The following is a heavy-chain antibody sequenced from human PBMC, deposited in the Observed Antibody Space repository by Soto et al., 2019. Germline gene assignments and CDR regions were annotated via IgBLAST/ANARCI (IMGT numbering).Heavy chain of an antibody. CDR1: GFTFSSYA. CDR3: AKGPSIVATLNNWFDP. D-gene: IGHD5-12*01. J-gene: IGHJ5*02. Sequence: PGGSLRLSCAASGFTFSSYAMSWVRQAPGKGLEWVSAISGSGGSTYYADSVKGRFTISRDNSKNTLYLQMNSLRAEDTAVYYCAKGPSIVATLNNWFDPWGQGTLVTVSS. CDR2: ISGSGGST. V-gene: IGHV3-23*01.